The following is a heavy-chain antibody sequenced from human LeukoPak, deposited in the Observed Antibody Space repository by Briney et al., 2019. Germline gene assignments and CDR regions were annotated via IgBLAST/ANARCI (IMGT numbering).Heavy chain of an antibody. D-gene: IGHD5-18*01. CDR2: IYYSGST. Sequence: SSETLSLTCTVSGGSISSSSYYWGWIRQPPGKGLEWIGSIYYSGSTYYNPSLKSRVTISVDTSKNQFSLKLSSVAAADTAVYYCASIGVSAGTWIQLWVIDYWGQGTLVTVSS. CDR1: GGSISSSSYY. V-gene: IGHV4-39*07. CDR3: ASIGVSAGTWIQLWVIDY. J-gene: IGHJ4*02.